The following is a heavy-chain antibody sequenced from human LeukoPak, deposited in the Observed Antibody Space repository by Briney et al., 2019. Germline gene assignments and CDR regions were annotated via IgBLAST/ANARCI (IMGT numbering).Heavy chain of an antibody. J-gene: IGHJ4*02. D-gene: IGHD6-19*01. CDR2: ISAHNGNT. CDR1: GYTFTSYG. Sequence: ASVKVSCKASGYTFTSYGITWVRQAPGQGLEWMGWISAHNGNTNYAQKVQGRVTMTTDTSTTTAYMELRSLRSDDTAVYYCARGPRYSSGWDEKQNFDYWGQGTLVTVSS. V-gene: IGHV1-18*01. CDR3: ARGPRYSSGWDEKQNFDY.